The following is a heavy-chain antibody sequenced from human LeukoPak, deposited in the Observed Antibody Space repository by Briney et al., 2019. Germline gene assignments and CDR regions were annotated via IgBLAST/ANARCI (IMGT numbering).Heavy chain of an antibody. CDR2: IYYSGNT. CDR1: GYSISSGYY. CDR3: ARGLPKNDYGDYGGTWFDP. Sequence: SETLSLTCTVSGYSISSGYYWGWIRQPPGKGLEWIGSIYYSGNTYYSPSLRSRVTISVDTSKNQFSLKLSSVTAADTAVYYCARGLPKNDYGDYGGTWFDPWGQGTLVTVSS. V-gene: IGHV4-38-2*02. J-gene: IGHJ5*02. D-gene: IGHD4-17*01.